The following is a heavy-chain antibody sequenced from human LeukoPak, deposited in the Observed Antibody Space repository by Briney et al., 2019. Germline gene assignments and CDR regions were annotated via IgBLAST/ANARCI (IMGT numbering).Heavy chain of an antibody. D-gene: IGHD3-22*01. J-gene: IGHJ4*02. CDR2: ISGSGGST. V-gene: IGHV3-23*01. CDR3: AKSGGYYDSSGYVDY. CDR1: GFTVSSNY. Sequence: GGSLRLSCAASGFTVSSNYMSWVRQAPGKGLEWVSAISGSGGSTYYADSVKGRFTISRDNSKNTLYLQMNSLRAEDTAVYYCAKSGGYYDSSGYVDYWGQGTLVTVSS.